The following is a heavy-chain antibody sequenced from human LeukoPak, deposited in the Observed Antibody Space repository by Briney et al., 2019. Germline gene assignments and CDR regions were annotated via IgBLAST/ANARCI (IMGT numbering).Heavy chain of an antibody. CDR2: ISYDGSNK. CDR1: GFTFSIYG. J-gene: IGHJ6*02. D-gene: IGHD6-13*01. CDR3: AKETYTSNWHYGMDV. V-gene: IGHV3-30*18. Sequence: GRPLRLSCAASGFTFSIYGVHWVRQAPGKGLEWVAVISYDGSNKYYADSVKGRFTISRDNSKNTLYLQMNSLRAEDTAVYYCAKETYTSNWHYGMDVWGQGTTVTVSS.